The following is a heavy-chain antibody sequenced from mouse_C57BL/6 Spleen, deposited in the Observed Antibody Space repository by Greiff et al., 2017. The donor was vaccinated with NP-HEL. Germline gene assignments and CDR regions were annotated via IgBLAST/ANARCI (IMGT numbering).Heavy chain of an antibody. J-gene: IGHJ1*03. V-gene: IGHV2-2*01. D-gene: IGHD1-1*01. CDR1: GFSLTSYG. Sequence: QVQLQQSGPGLVPPSQSLSITCTVSGFSLTSYGVHWVRQSPGKGLEWLGVIWSGGSTDYNAAFISRLSISKDTSKSQVFFKMNSLQADDTAIDYCARKHGSSYVGDIDVWGTGTTVTVSS. CDR3: ARKHGSSYVGDIDV. CDR2: IWSGGST.